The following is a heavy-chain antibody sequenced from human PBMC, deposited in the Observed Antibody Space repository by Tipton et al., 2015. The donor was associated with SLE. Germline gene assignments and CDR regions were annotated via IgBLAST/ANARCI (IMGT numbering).Heavy chain of an antibody. D-gene: IGHD7-27*01. J-gene: IGHJ4*02. CDR2: TSPSGNT. Sequence: GLVKPSETLSLICAVSVASIRNNYWSWVRQPLGKGLEWIGRTSPSGNTDYNPSLKRRVTISVDTSKNQFSLKLSSVTAADTAIYYCARDLAWGLGGFAYWGQGALVTVSS. V-gene: IGHV4-4*08. CDR1: VASIRNNY. CDR3: ARDLAWGLGGFAY.